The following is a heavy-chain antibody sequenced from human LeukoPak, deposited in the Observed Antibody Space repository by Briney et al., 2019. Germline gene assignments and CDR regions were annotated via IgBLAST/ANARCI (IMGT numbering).Heavy chain of an antibody. CDR3: ARVSDFWSGYYTSYYYYGMDV. D-gene: IGHD3-3*01. J-gene: IGHJ6*02. V-gene: IGHV7-4-1*02. CDR2: INTNTGNP. Sequence: ASVKVSCKASGYTFTSYAMNWVRQAPGQGLEWMGWINTNTGNPTYAQGFTGRFVFSLDTSVSTAYLQISSLKAEDTAVYYCARVSDFWSGYYTSYYYYGMDVWGQGTTVTVSS. CDR1: GYTFTSYA.